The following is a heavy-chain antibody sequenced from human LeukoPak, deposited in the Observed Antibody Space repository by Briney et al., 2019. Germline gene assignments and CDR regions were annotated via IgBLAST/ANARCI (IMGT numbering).Heavy chain of an antibody. CDR3: ARAFHYYDSSGAIDY. CDR1: GFTFSSYW. Sequence: GGSLRLSCAASGFTFSSYWMSWVRQAPGKGLEWVANIKQDGSEKYYVDSVKGRFTISSDNAKNSLYLQMNSLRAEDTAVYYCARAFHYYDSSGAIDYWGQGTLVTVSS. D-gene: IGHD3-22*01. J-gene: IGHJ4*02. CDR2: IKQDGSEK. V-gene: IGHV3-7*01.